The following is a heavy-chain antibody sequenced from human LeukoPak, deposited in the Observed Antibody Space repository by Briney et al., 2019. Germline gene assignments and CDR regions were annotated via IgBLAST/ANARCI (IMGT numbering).Heavy chain of an antibody. V-gene: IGHV3-11*01. J-gene: IGHJ5*02. D-gene: IGHD3-10*01. CDR1: GFTFSDFY. CDR2: ISSSGSTI. CDR3: ARGFLGSGSYLDRGSRYWFDP. Sequence: GGSLRLSCAASGFTFSDFYMSWIRQAPGKGLEWVSYISSSGSTIYYADSVKGRFTISRDNAKNSLYLQMNSLRAEDTAVYYCARGFLGSGSYLDRGSRYWFDPWGQGTLVTVSS.